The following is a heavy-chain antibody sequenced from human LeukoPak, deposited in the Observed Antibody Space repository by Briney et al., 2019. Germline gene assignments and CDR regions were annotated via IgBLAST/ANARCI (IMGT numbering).Heavy chain of an antibody. D-gene: IGHD5-12*01. CDR3: ARLRGYSGYDLGDYFDY. CDR1: GGTFSSDA. V-gene: IGHV1-69*05. CDR2: IIPIFGTA. J-gene: IGHJ4*02. Sequence: SVKVSCKASGGTFSSDAISWVRQAPGQGLEWMGRIIPIFGTANYAQKFQGRVTITTDESTSTAYMELSSLRSEDTAVYYCARLRGYSGYDLGDYFDYWGQGTLVTVSS.